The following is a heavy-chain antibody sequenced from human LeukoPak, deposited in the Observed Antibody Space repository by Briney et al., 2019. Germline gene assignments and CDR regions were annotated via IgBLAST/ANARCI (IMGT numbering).Heavy chain of an antibody. Sequence: SETLSLTCTVSGGSISSSSYYWGWIRQPPGKGLEWIGSIYYSGSTYYNPSLKSRVTISVDTSKNQFSLKLSSMTAADTAVYYCARRNRGYYDSSGSFDYWGQGTLVTVPS. V-gene: IGHV4-39*01. CDR3: ARRNRGYYDSSGSFDY. D-gene: IGHD3-22*01. CDR2: IYYSGST. J-gene: IGHJ4*02. CDR1: GGSISSSSYY.